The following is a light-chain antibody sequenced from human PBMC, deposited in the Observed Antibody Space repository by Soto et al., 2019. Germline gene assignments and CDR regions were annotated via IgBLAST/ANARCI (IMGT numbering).Light chain of an antibody. CDR2: KAS. CDR3: QQYNSFPYT. Sequence: DIQMTQSPSTLSASVGDRVTITCRASQSLSSWLAWYQQKPGKDPNLLIYKASSLESGVPSRFSGSGSGTEFTLTISSLQPDDFATYCCQQYNSFPYTFGQGTKREIK. J-gene: IGKJ2*01. CDR1: QSLSSW. V-gene: IGKV1-5*03.